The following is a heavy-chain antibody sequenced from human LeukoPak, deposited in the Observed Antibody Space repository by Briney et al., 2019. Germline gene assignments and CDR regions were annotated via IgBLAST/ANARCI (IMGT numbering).Heavy chain of an antibody. Sequence: ASVKVSCKASGYTFTGYYMHWVRQAPGQGLEWMGWINPNSGGTNYAQKFQGRVTMTRDTSISTAYMELSSLRSEDTAVYYCATDSYALPTIAQNWGQGTLVTVSS. D-gene: IGHD5-24*01. CDR3: ATDSYALPTIAQN. J-gene: IGHJ4*02. CDR2: INPNSGGT. V-gene: IGHV1-2*02. CDR1: GYTFTGYY.